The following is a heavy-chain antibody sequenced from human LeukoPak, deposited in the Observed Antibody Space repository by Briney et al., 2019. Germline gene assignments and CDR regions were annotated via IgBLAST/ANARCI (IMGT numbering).Heavy chain of an antibody. V-gene: IGHV4-4*07. CDR3: ARDSAYYDILTGYPGDYYFDY. J-gene: IGHJ4*02. Sequence: PSETLSLTCTVSGGSISSYYWSWIRQPAGKGLEWIGRIYTSGSTNYNPSLKSRVTMSVDTSKNQFSLKLSSVTAADTAVYYCARDSAYYDILTGYPGDYYFDYWGQGTLVTVSS. CDR1: GGSISSYY. CDR2: IYTSGST. D-gene: IGHD3-9*01.